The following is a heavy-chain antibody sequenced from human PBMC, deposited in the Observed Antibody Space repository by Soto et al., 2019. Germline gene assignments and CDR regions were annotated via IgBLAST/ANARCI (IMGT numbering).Heavy chain of an antibody. CDR2: IIPIFGTA. J-gene: IGHJ5*02. D-gene: IGHD2-15*01. CDR1: GGTFSSYA. CDR3: ARGGYCSGGSCYGTYNWFDP. Sequence: QVQLVQSGAEVKKPGSSVKVSCKASGGTFSSYAISWVRQAPGQGLEWLGGIIPIFGTANYAQKFQGRVTITADESTSTAYMELSSLRSEDTAVYYCARGGYCSGGSCYGTYNWFDPWGQGTLVTVSS. V-gene: IGHV1-69*12.